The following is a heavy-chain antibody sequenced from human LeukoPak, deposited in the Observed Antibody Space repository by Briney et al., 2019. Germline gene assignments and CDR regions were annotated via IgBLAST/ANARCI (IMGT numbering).Heavy chain of an antibody. Sequence: PSETLSLTCTVSGGSISSYYWSWIRQPPGKGLEWVGHIYYSGSTNYNPSLKSRVTISLDPSKNQYSLKLTYVTAPDQAVPYGARAEDIVATIFDYWGQGTLVTVSS. V-gene: IGHV4-59*01. CDR1: GGSISSYY. CDR3: ARAEDIVATIFDY. D-gene: IGHD5-12*01. J-gene: IGHJ4*02. CDR2: IYYSGST.